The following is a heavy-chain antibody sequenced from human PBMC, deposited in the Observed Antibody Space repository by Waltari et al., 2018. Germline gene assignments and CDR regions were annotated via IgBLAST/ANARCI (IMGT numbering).Heavy chain of an antibody. D-gene: IGHD2-15*01. CDR1: GYSISSGYY. V-gene: IGHV4-38-2*01. J-gene: IGHJ6*03. Sequence: QVQLQESGPGLVKPSETLSLTCAVSGYSISSGYYWGWIRQPPGKGLEWIGSISHSGRTHYNPSLNSRVTISVDTSKNQFSLKLSSVTAADTAVYYCASLLLGYCSGGSCYSASYYYYMDVWGKGTTVTVSS. CDR3: ASLLLGYCSGGSCYSASYYYYMDV. CDR2: ISHSGRT.